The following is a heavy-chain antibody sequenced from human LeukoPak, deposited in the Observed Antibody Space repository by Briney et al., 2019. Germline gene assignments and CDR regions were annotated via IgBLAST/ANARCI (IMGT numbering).Heavy chain of an antibody. CDR3: ARVSGYDWESSYDY. CDR2: IYYTGSP. J-gene: IGHJ4*02. Sequence: SSETLSLTCTVSGGSISNYYWSWIRRPPGKGLEWIGSIYYTGSPYYKSSLKSRVSISVDTSKNQFSLKLSSVTAADTAVYYCARVSGYDWESSYDYWGQGTLVTVSS. D-gene: IGHD5-12*01. CDR1: GGSISNYY. V-gene: IGHV4-59*01.